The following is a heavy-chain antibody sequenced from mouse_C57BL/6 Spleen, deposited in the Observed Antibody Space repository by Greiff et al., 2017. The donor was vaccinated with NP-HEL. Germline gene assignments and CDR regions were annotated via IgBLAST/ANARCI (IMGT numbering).Heavy chain of an antibody. Sequence: VQLQQPGAELVKPGASVKLSCKASGYTFTSYWMHWVKQRPGQGLEWIGMIHPNSGSTNYNEKFKSKATLTVDKSSSTAYMQLSSLTSEDSAVYYCAREGITTVVDFYFDYWGQGTTLTVSS. CDR3: AREGITTVVDFYFDY. CDR2: IHPNSGST. J-gene: IGHJ2*01. V-gene: IGHV1-64*01. CDR1: GYTFTSYW. D-gene: IGHD1-1*01.